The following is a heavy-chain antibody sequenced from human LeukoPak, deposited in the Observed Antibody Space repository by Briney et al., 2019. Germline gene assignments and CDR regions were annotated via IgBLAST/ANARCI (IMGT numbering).Heavy chain of an antibody. CDR3: AREEVAAAVTDWYFDL. J-gene: IGHJ2*01. V-gene: IGHV4-4*07. CDR2: IYTSGST. CDR1: GGSISSYY. D-gene: IGHD6-13*01. Sequence: SETLSLTCTVSGGSISSYYWGWIRQPAGKGLEWIGRIYTSGSTNYNPSLKSRVTISVDTSKNQFSLKLSSVTAADTAVYYCAREEVAAAVTDWYFDLWGRGTLVTVSS.